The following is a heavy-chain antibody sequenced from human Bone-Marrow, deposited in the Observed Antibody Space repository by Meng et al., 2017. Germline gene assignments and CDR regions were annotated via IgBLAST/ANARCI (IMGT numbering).Heavy chain of an antibody. CDR2: ISAYNGNT. J-gene: IGHJ6*02. D-gene: IGHD5-18*01. CDR3: ARDRHSYGRTQEPCCFYYYYYGMDV. CDR1: GYTFTSYG. V-gene: IGHV1-18*01. Sequence: ASVKVSCKASGYTFTSYGISWVRQAPGQGLEWMGWISAYNGNTNYAQKLQGRVTMTTDTSTSTAYMELRSLRSEDTAVYYCARDRHSYGRTQEPCCFYYYYYGMDVWGQGTTVTVSS.